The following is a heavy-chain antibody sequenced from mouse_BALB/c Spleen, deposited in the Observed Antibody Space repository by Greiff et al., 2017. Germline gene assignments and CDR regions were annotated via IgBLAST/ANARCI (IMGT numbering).Heavy chain of an antibody. CDR2: INPNNGGT. D-gene: IGHD2-10*02. J-gene: IGHJ4*01. CDR1: GYTFTDYN. V-gene: IGHV1-18*01. Sequence: SGPELVKPGASVKIPCKASGYTFTDYNMDWVKQSHGKSLEWIGDINPNNGGTIYNQKFKGKATLTVDKSSSTAYMELRSLTSEDTAVYYCARVEYGYSYAMDYWGQGAAVTVSS. CDR3: ARVEYGYSYAMDY.